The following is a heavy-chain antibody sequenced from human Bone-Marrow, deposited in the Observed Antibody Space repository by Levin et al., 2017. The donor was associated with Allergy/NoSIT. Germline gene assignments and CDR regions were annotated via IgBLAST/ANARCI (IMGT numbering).Heavy chain of an antibody. D-gene: IGHD6-13*01. CDR1: GFTFDDYA. J-gene: IGHJ4*02. V-gene: IGHV3-9*01. Sequence: SLKISCAASGFTFDDYAMHWVRQPPGKGLEWVSSISWNSHKIDYADSVKGRFTISRDTAKTSLFLQMNSLRPEDTALYYCAKGAAAAGDLFDYWGQGTLVTVSS. CDR3: AKGAAAAGDLFDY. CDR2: ISWNSHKI.